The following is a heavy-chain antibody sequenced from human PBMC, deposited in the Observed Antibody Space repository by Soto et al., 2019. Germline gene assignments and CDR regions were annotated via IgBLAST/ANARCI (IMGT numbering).Heavy chain of an antibody. CDR1: GFTFSDYY. J-gene: IGHJ6*02. V-gene: IGHV3-48*01. CDR2: ISGSSRTI. D-gene: IGHD2-21*01. CDR3: ARDPSYFAGLDV. Sequence: GGSLRLSCAASGFTFSDYYMNWVRQAPGKGLEWVSYISGSSRTIYYADSVKGRFTTSRDNAKNSLYLQMNSLRAEDTAVYYCARDPSYFAGLDVWGQGTTVTVSS.